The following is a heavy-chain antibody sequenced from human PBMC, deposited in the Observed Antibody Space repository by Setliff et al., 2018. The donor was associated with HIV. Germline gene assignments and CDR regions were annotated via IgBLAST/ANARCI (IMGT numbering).Heavy chain of an antibody. CDR2: IYYTGST. CDR3: ARGYCSGGFCHPNYYHYMDV. D-gene: IGHD2-15*01. Sequence: SETLSLTCSVSGASITRGGDFWSWIRQHPGKGLEWIGYIYYTGSTYYNPSLKSRLVVSVDESKNQFSLNLSSVTAADTAVYYCARGYCSGGFCHPNYYHYMDVWGKGTTVTVSS. V-gene: IGHV4-31*03. J-gene: IGHJ6*03. CDR1: GASITRGGDF.